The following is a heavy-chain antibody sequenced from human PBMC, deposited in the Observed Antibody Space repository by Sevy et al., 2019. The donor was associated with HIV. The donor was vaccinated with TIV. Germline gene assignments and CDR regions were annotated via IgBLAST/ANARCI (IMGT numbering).Heavy chain of an antibody. D-gene: IGHD2-2*02. J-gene: IGHJ4*02. Sequence: SETLSLTCAVSGYSISSGYYWGWIRQPPGKGLEWIGSIYHSGSTYYNPSLKSRVTISVDTSKNQFSRKLSSVTAADSAVYYCAGRWGSTSCYIDYWGQGTLVTVSS. V-gene: IGHV4-38-2*01. CDR2: IYHSGST. CDR3: AGRWGSTSCYIDY. CDR1: GYSISSGYY.